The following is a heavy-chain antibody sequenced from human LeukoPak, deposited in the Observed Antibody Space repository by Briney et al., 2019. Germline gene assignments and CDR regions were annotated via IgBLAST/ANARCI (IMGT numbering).Heavy chain of an antibody. CDR1: GFTFSSYG. V-gene: IGHV3-33*06. Sequence: GRSLRLSCAVSGFTFSSYGMHWVRQAPGKGLEWVAVIWYDGSNKYYADSVKGRFTISRDNSKNTLYLQMSSLRAEDTAVYYCAKELAVAGTGVFDYWGQGTLVTVSS. CDR3: AKELAVAGTGVFDY. J-gene: IGHJ4*02. CDR2: IWYDGSNK. D-gene: IGHD6-19*01.